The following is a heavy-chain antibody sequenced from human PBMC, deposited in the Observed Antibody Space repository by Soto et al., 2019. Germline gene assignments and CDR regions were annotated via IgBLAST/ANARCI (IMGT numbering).Heavy chain of an antibody. D-gene: IGHD6-13*01. CDR2: ISISSRTI. Sequence: GVSLRLSCAASGFTFRSYSMNWVRQPPWKGLEWVSYISISSRTIYYADSVKGRFTISRDDAKNSLYLQMNSLRDEDTSVYYCARDNGIAGSFDPWGQGTLVTVSS. CDR1: GFTFRSYS. J-gene: IGHJ5*02. V-gene: IGHV3-48*02. CDR3: ARDNGIAGSFDP.